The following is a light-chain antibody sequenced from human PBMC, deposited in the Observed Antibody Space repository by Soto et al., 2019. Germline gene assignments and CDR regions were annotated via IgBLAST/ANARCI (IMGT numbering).Light chain of an antibody. CDR2: AAS. V-gene: IGKV1-39*01. CDR1: QSISSY. J-gene: IGKJ3*01. CDR3: QQSYSTPVT. Sequence: DIQMTQSPSSLSASVGDRVTITCRASQSISSYLNWYQQKPGKAPKLLIYAASTLQSGVQSTFRGSRSGTHFPLTTSSLQPEDFATYYFQQSYSTPVTFGPGTKVDIK.